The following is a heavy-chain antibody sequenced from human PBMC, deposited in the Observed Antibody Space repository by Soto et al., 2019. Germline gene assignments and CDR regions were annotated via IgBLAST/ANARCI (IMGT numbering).Heavy chain of an antibody. J-gene: IGHJ4*02. CDR2: INHSGFT. CDR3: ARATVKQGATLFDF. D-gene: IGHD1-26*01. Sequence: QVQIQQWGAGLLKPSETLSLTCGVSDGSFRGHYWSWIRQPPGKGLEWIAEINHSGFTNYNPSFKSRVTISRDTSTNQISLKLTSVTAADSAVYYCARATVKQGATLFDFWGQGTLVTVSS. CDR1: DGSFRGHY. V-gene: IGHV4-34*02.